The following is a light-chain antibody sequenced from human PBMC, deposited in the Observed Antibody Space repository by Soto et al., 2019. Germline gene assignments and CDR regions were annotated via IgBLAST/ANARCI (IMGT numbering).Light chain of an antibody. V-gene: IGKV3D-20*01. CDR1: QSVTSSY. CDR3: QQYGSSPPVT. Sequence: EIVLTQSPATLSLSPGERATLSCEASQSVTSSYLAWYQQKPGLAPRLLIYDASSRATGIPDRFSGSGSGTDFTLTIRRLEPVDFAVYYCQQYGSSPPVTFGQGTRLEIK. CDR2: DAS. J-gene: IGKJ5*01.